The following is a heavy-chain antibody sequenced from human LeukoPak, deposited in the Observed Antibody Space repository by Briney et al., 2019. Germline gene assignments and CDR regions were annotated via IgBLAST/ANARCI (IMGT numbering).Heavy chain of an antibody. CDR3: VRGVDRSGYFAY. V-gene: IGHV1-8*01. Sequence: ASVKVSCKTSGYTFTSDDINWVRQATGQGLEWMGWMNPNSGNTAYAQKFQGRVTMTRNTSISTAYMDLSSLRSEDTAVYYCVRGVDRSGYFAYWGQGTLVTVSS. J-gene: IGHJ4*02. CDR1: GYTFTSDD. CDR2: MNPNSGNT. D-gene: IGHD3-22*01.